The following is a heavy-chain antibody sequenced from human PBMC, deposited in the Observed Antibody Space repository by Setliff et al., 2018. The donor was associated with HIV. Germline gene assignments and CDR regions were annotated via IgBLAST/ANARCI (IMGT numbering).Heavy chain of an antibody. Sequence: GASVKVSCKASGGTLSIYTINWVRQAPGQGLEWMGCVIPNSGKTYYAQEFQGRVTMTSDTSINTAYMEVSWLTSDDTAIYYCARDLAYCSGGSCYRPFIYYFYYMDVWGKGATVTVSS. J-gene: IGHJ6*03. D-gene: IGHD2-15*01. CDR3: ARDLAYCSGGSCYRPFIYYFYYMDV. CDR2: VIPNSGKT. CDR1: GGTLSIYT. V-gene: IGHV1-2*02.